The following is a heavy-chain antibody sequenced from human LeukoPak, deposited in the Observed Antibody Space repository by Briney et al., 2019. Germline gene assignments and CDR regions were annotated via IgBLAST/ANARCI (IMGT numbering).Heavy chain of an antibody. CDR1: GYTFTGYY. V-gene: IGHV1-2*06. J-gene: IGHJ4*02. Sequence: ASVKVSCKASGYTFTGYYMHWVRQAPGQGLEWMGRINPNSGGTNYAQKFQGRVTMTRDTSISTAYMELSRLRSDDMAVYYCARHPRQTTGGFDYWGQGTLVTVSS. CDR2: INPNSGGT. D-gene: IGHD4-11*01. CDR3: ARHPRQTTGGFDY.